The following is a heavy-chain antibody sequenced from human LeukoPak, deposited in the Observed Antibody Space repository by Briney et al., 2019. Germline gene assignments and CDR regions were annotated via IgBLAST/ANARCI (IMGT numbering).Heavy chain of an antibody. CDR2: IYYSGST. CDR3: ARVSDYDILTGYWGAFDI. J-gene: IGHJ3*02. D-gene: IGHD3-9*01. V-gene: IGHV4-59*01. Sequence: SETLSLTCTVSGGSISSYYWSWIRQPPGKGLEWIGYIYYSGSTNYNPSLKSRVTISVDTSKNQFSLKLSSVTAADTAVYYCARVSDYDILTGYWGAFDIWGQGTMVTVCS. CDR1: GGSISSYY.